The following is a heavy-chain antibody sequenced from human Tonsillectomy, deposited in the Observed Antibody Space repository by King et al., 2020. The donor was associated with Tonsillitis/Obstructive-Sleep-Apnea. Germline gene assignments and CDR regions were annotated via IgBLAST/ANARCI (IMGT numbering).Heavy chain of an antibody. J-gene: IGHJ4*02. CDR1: GFTFSSYS. Sequence: VQLVESGGGLVKPGGSLRLSCAASGFTFSSYSMNWVRQAPGKGLEWVSSISSSSSYIYYADSVKGRFTISRDNAKNSLYLQMNSLRAEDTAVYYCAGEGFGGLKELDYWGQGTLVTVSS. CDR2: ISSSSSYI. CDR3: AGEGFGGLKELDY. V-gene: IGHV3-21*01. D-gene: IGHD3-10*01.